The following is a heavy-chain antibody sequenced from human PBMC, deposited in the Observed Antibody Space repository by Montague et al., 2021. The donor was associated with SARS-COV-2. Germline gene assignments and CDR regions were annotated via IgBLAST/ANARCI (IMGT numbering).Heavy chain of an antibody. CDR1: GGSITDRTYY. Sequence: SETLSLTRSLSGGSITDRTYYWGCIRQSPGKGLEWIGAINYSGTTYYNSSLKSRVTISLDTAKNQFSLKMTSVTAADTAVYYCARHWGIAAAGNWGQGTLATVSS. CDR3: ARHWGIAAAGN. CDR2: INYSGTT. V-gene: IGHV4-39*01. J-gene: IGHJ4*02. D-gene: IGHD6-13*01.